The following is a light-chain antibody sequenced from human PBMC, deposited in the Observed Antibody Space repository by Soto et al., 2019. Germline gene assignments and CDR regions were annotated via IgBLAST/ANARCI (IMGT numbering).Light chain of an antibody. CDR3: QQYDNWPQT. J-gene: IGKJ1*01. CDR1: QSVSSD. V-gene: IGKV3-15*01. CDR2: GAS. Sequence: EIVMTQSPATLSVSPGERATLSCRARQSVSSDLAWYQHKPGQAPRLLIYGASTRATGIPARFSGRGSGTEFTLTISSLQSVDFAVYYCQQYDNWPQTFGQGTKVDIK.